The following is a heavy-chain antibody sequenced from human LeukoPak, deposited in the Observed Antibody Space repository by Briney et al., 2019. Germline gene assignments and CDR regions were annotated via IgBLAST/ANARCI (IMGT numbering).Heavy chain of an antibody. V-gene: IGHV4-59*08. CDR2: IYYSGGT. J-gene: IGHJ5*02. Sequence: SETLSLTCTVSGGSISSYYWSWIRQPPGKGLEWIGYIYYSGGTNYNPSLKSRVTISVDTSKNQFSLKLSSVTAADTAVYYCARSTAAGYWFDPWGQGTLVTVSS. CDR1: GGSISSYY. D-gene: IGHD6-13*01. CDR3: ARSTAAGYWFDP.